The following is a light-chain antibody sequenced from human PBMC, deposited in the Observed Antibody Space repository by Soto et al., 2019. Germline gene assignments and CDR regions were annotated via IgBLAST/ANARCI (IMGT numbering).Light chain of an antibody. CDR3: QHYQNLWA. Sequence: IVLTQSPDTLSVSQGERATLSCRASQTIYNNVAWYQKRPGQAPRLLIYHTSSRATGIPARFSGSGSGTEFTLTISSLQSEDFAVYYCQHYQNLWAFGQGTKVDIK. CDR2: HTS. J-gene: IGKJ1*01. V-gene: IGKV3-15*01. CDR1: QTIYNN.